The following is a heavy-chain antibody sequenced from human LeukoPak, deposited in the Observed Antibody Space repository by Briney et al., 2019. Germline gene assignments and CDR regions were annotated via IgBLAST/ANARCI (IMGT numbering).Heavy chain of an antibody. V-gene: IGHV4-4*07. CDR2: IYTTGST. CDR1: RRSLSSYY. CDR3: ARDSYSNYSYYYYYMDV. Sequence: SETLSLTCTVSRRSLSSYYWRWIRQPAGKGLEWIGRIYTTGSTNCNPSLTSRGTISVAPSKNQFSLKLSSVTAADTAVYYCARDSYSNYSYYYYYMDVWGKGTTVTVSS. D-gene: IGHD4-11*01. J-gene: IGHJ6*03.